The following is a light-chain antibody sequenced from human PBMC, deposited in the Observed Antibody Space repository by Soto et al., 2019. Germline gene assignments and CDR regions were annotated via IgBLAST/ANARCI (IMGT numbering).Light chain of an antibody. Sequence: DIQMTQSPSSLSASVGDRVTITCRSSQSISSYLNWYQQKPGKAPKLLIYAASSLQSGVPSRFSGSGSGTDFTLTVSGLQPEDLATYVCQQTYRTPYTFGQGTKLEIK. CDR3: QQTYRTPYT. J-gene: IGKJ2*01. CDR1: QSISSY. CDR2: AAS. V-gene: IGKV1-39*01.